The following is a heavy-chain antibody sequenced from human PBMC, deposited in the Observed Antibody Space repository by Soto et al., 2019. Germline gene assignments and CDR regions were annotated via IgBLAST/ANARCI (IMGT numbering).Heavy chain of an antibody. D-gene: IGHD3-10*01. J-gene: IGHJ4*02. V-gene: IGHV3-15*01. CDR3: EEGIWF. Sequence: DVQLVESGGGLVKPGGSLRLSCATSGFNFRNGWMSWVRQAPGKGLEWVGRIKSKVDGGTTDYAAPVKGRFTISRDDSKNTVFLHKNSLETEDTGLNFCEEGIWFGGQGTLVTVSS. CDR1: GFNFRNGW. CDR2: IKSKVDGGTT.